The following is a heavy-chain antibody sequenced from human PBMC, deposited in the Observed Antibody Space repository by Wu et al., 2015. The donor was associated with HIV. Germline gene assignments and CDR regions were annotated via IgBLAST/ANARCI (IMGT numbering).Heavy chain of an antibody. CDR1: GGTFSSYA. CDR2: IIPIFGTA. CDR3: ARDPAAGHSSHDLNFDY. J-gene: IGHJ4*02. Sequence: QVQLVQSGAEVKKPGSSVKVSCKASGGTFSSYAISWVRQAPGQGLEWMGRIIPIFGTANYAQKFQGRVTITADESTSTAYMELSSLRSGDTAVYYCARDPAAGHSSHDLNFDYWARERWSPSPQ. V-gene: IGHV1-69*13. D-gene: IGHD6-13*01.